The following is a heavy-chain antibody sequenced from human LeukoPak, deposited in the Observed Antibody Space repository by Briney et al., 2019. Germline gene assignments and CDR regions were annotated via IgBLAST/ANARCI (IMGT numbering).Heavy chain of an antibody. CDR1: GFIFSSFG. V-gene: IGHV3-30*02. J-gene: IGHJ3*02. Sequence: GGSLRLSCAASGFIFSSFGMHWVRQAPGKGREWVAFIRYDGSNSYYADSVKGRFTISRDNSKSTLYLQMNSLRAEDTAMYYCARDGPTVTQDAFDIWGQGTMVTVSS. D-gene: IGHD4-17*01. CDR3: ARDGPTVTQDAFDI. CDR2: IRYDGSNS.